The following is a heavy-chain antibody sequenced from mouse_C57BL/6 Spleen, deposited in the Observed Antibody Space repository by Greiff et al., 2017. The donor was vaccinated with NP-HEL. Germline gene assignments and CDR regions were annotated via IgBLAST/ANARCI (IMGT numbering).Heavy chain of an antibody. D-gene: IGHD2-1*01. V-gene: IGHV3-6*01. J-gene: IGHJ1*03. CDR3: ARDYGNYDWYFDV. Sequence: ESGPGLVKPSQSLSLTCSVTGYSITSGYYWNWIRQFPGNKLEWMGYISYDGSNNYNTSLKNRISITRDTYKNQFFLKLNSLTTEDTATYYCARDYGNYDWYFDVWGTGTTVTVSS. CDR2: ISYDGSN. CDR1: GYSITSGYY.